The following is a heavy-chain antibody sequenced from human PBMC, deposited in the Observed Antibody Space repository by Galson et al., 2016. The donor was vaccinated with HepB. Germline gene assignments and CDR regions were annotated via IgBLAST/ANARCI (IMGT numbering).Heavy chain of an antibody. D-gene: IGHD6-13*01. CDR1: GDSFPNYW. V-gene: IGHV5-51*01. CDR2: IYPDDSDT. Sequence: QSGAEVKKPGESLKISCQGSGDSFPNYWIGWVRQMPGKGLEWMGIIYPDDSDTRYSPSFQGQVTISADKSISTAYLQWSSLKASDTAMYYCARQLIAGSACFEYWGQGTLVTVSS. J-gene: IGHJ4*02. CDR3: ARQLIAGSACFEY.